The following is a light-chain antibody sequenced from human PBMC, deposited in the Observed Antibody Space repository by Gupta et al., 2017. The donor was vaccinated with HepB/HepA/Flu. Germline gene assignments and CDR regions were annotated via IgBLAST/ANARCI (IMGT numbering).Light chain of an antibody. CDR3: QQSDSTPKT. V-gene: IGKV1-39*01. J-gene: IGKJ4*01. CDR2: AAS. Sequence: DIQLTQSPSSLSASVGDRVTITCRASQSISSYLNWYQQKPGKAPKLLIYAASSLQSGVPSRFSGSGSGTXFTLTIXSLQPEDFATYYCQQSDSTPKTFGXGTKVEIK. CDR1: QSISSY.